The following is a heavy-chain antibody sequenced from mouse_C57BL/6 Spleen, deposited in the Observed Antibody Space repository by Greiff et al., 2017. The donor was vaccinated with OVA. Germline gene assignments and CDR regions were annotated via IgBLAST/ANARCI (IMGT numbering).Heavy chain of an antibody. CDR3: ARDGGMYYFDY. CDR1: GYSITSGYY. V-gene: IGHV3-6*01. Sequence: EVKLVESGPGLVKPSQSLSLTCSVTGYSITSGYYWNWIRQFPGNKLEWMGYISYDGSNNYNPSLKNRISITRDTSKNQFFLKLNSVTTEDTATYYCARDGGMYYFDYWGQGTTLTVSS. CDR2: ISYDGSN. J-gene: IGHJ2*01. D-gene: IGHD1-1*02.